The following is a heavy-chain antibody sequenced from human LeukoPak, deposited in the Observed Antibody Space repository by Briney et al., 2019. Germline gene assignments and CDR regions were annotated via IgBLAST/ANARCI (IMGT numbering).Heavy chain of an antibody. CDR3: GGRIVASHYSGSGSPYY. J-gene: IGHJ4*02. V-gene: IGHV4-59*12. CDR2: IYYSGST. D-gene: IGHD3-10*01. CDR1: GGSISSYY. Sequence: KPSETLSLTCTVSGGSISSYYWSWIRQPPGKGLEWIGYIYYSGSTNYNPSLKSRVPISVDTSKNQCSLELSSLTDPATAVFYFGGRIVASHYSGSGSPYYWGQGTLVTVSS.